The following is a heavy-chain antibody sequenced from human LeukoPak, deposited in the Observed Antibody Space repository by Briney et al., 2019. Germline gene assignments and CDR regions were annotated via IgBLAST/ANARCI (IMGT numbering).Heavy chain of an antibody. J-gene: IGHJ4*02. CDR1: GYSISSGYY. CDR2: IYHSGST. CDR3: ATYSGSYSFDY. Sequence: SETLSLTCTVSGYSISSGYYWGWIRQPPGKGLEWIGSIYHSGSTYYNPSLKSRVTISVDTSKNQFSLKLSSVTAADTAVYYCATYSGSYSFDYWGQGTLVTVSS. D-gene: IGHD1-26*01. V-gene: IGHV4-38-2*02.